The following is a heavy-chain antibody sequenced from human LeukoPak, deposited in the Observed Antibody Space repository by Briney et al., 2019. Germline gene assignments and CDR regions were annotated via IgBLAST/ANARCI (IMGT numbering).Heavy chain of an antibody. D-gene: IGHD6-19*01. V-gene: IGHV3-30*02. Sequence: GGSLRLSCAASGFTFSSYGMHWVRQAPGKGLEWVAFIRYDGSNKYYADSVKGRFTISRDNSKNTLYLQMNSLRAEDTAVYYCAKRDTSGWPPVGLGYWGQGTLVTVSS. CDR3: AKRDTSGWPPVGLGY. CDR2: IRYDGSNK. J-gene: IGHJ4*02. CDR1: GFTFSSYG.